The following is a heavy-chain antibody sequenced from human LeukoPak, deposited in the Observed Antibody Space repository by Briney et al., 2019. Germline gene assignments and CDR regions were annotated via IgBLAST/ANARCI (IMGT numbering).Heavy chain of an antibody. D-gene: IGHD5-18*01. CDR3: ARIMEYRSYGDYYYGMDV. J-gene: IGHJ6*02. CDR1: GGSFSGYY. CDR2: INHSGST. V-gene: IGHV4-34*01. Sequence: PSETLSLTCEVYGGSFSGYYWNWIRQPPGKGREWIGEINHSGSTNYNLSLKSRVSISVDTSKNHFSLKLSSLTAADTAVYYCARIMEYRSYGDYYYGMDVWGQGTTVTVSS.